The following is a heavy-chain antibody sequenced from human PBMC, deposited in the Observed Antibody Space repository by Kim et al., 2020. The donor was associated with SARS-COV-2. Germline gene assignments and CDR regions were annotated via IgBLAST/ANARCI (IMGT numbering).Heavy chain of an antibody. J-gene: IGHJ4*02. V-gene: IGHV4-34*01. CDR2: INHSGST. CDR3: ARMSSSWPFDY. Sequence: SETLSLTCAVYGGSFSGYYWSWIRQPPGKGLEWIGEINHSGSTNYNPSLKSRVTISVDTSKNQFSLKLSSVTAADTAVYYCARMSSSWPFDYWGQGTLVT. CDR1: GGSFSGYY. D-gene: IGHD6-13*01.